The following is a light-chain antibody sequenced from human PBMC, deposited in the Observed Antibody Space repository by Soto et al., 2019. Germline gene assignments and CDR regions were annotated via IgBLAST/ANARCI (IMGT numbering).Light chain of an antibody. Sequence: EIVLTQSPGTLSLSPGERATLSCRASQSVTSTFLAWYQQKRGQAPRLVIHGASRRATGIPDRVSGSGSGTDFTLTISRLEPEEFAVYYCQHYGGSLYTFGQGTKLEIK. CDR1: QSVTSTF. CDR3: QHYGGSLYT. J-gene: IGKJ2*01. V-gene: IGKV3-20*01. CDR2: GAS.